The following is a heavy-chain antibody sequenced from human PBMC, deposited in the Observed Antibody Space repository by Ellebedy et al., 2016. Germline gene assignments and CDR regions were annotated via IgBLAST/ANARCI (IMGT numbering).Heavy chain of an antibody. CDR1: GFTFSNYS. Sequence: GESLKISXVASGFTFSNYSIYWVRQAPGKGLEWVAVISYDGSHEYYGDSVRGRFFISRDNSKNTLYLQLNSLRVEETAVYYCARVASPGRVLLPNFVFWGRGTLVTVSS. J-gene: IGHJ4*02. CDR2: ISYDGSHE. D-gene: IGHD2-21*01. CDR3: ARVASPGRVLLPNFVF. V-gene: IGHV3-30-3*01.